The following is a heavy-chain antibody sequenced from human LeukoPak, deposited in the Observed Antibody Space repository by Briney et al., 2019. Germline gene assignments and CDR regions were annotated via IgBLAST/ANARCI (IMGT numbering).Heavy chain of an antibody. D-gene: IGHD3-22*01. Sequence: SETLSLTCTVSGGSISSGDYYWSWIRQPPGKGLEWIGYIYYSGSTYYNPSLKSRVTISVDTSKNQFSLKLNSVTAADTAVYYCARDLAYYYDSSGYNPQKSDAFDIWGQGTMVTVSS. V-gene: IGHV4-30-4*01. CDR2: IYYSGST. CDR1: GGSISSGDYY. CDR3: ARDLAYYYDSSGYNPQKSDAFDI. J-gene: IGHJ3*02.